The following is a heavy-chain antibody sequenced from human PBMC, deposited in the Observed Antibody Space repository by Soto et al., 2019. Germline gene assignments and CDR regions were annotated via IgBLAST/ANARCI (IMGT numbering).Heavy chain of an antibody. Sequence: PGGSLRLSCSASGFTFSSYAMHWVRQAPGKGLEYVSAISSNGGSTYYADSVKGRFTISRDNSKNTLYLQMNSLRAEDTAVYYCAKDQYSGAYYYDSSGYLGSMAFDYWGQGTLVTVSS. CDR2: ISSNGGST. D-gene: IGHD3-22*01. CDR3: AKDQYSGAYYYDSSGYLGSMAFDY. J-gene: IGHJ4*02. CDR1: GFTFSSYA. V-gene: IGHV3-64D*08.